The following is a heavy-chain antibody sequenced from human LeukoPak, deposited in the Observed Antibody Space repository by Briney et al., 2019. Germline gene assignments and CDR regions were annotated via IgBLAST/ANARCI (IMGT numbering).Heavy chain of an antibody. Sequence: GASVKVSCKASGGTLTSYGINWVRQAPGQGLEWMGGIIPIFGMTDYAQKFQGRVTITADESTYTTYMELSSLRSEDTAVYYCARDGGMVRGVMRYYYMDVWGKGTTVTISS. CDR2: IIPIFGMT. CDR1: GGTLTSYG. J-gene: IGHJ6*03. CDR3: ARDGGMVRGVMRYYYMDV. D-gene: IGHD3-10*01. V-gene: IGHV1-69*13.